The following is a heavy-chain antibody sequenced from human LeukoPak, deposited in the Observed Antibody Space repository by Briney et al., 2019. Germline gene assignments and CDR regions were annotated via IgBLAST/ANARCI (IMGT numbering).Heavy chain of an antibody. J-gene: IGHJ4*02. CDR3: ARDATEYGDSHFDW. D-gene: IGHD4-17*01. CDR1: GFSFSSYG. Sequence: PGGSLRLSCSASGFSFSSYGMHWVRQAPGKGLEWVAVIWNDGSHQYYADSEEGRFTISRDNSRNTVYLQMNRLRVDDTAVYYCARDATEYGDSHFDWWGQGTLVTVSS. V-gene: IGHV3-33*01. CDR2: IWNDGSHQ.